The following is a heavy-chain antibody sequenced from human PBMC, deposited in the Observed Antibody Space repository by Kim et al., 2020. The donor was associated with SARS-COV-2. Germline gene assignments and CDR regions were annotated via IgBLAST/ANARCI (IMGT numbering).Heavy chain of an antibody. CDR1: GYTFTSYG. J-gene: IGHJ6*03. D-gene: IGHD2-2*01. CDR3: ARVGYCSSTSCYLGHYYYYYDMDV. Sequence: ASVKVSCKASGYTFTSYGISWVRQAPGQGLEWMGWISAYNGNTNYAQKLQGRVTMTTDTSTSTAYMELRSLRSDDTAVYYCARVGYCSSTSCYLGHYYYYYDMDVWGKGTTVTVSS. CDR2: ISAYNGNT. V-gene: IGHV1-18*01.